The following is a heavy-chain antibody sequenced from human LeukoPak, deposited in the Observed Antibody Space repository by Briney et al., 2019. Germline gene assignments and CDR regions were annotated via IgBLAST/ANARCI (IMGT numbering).Heavy chain of an antibody. CDR2: IRYDGSNK. D-gene: IGHD3-22*01. CDR1: GFTFSSYG. CDR3: AKEQDYYDSSGYLKA. V-gene: IGHV3-30*02. J-gene: IGHJ5*02. Sequence: GGSLRLSCAASGFTFSSYGMHWVRQAPGKGLEWVAFIRYDGSNKYYADSVKGRFTISRDNSKNTLYLQMNSLRAEDTAVYYCAKEQDYYDSSGYLKAWGQGTLVTVSS.